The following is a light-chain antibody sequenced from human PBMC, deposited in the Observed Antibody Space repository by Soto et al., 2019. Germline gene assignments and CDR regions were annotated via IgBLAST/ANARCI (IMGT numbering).Light chain of an antibody. CDR2: TTS. Sequence: DIVLTQSPGTLSLSPGERATLSCRASQSGSTNYIAWYQQKPGQAPRLLIYTTSNRATGIPDRFSGSGSGTDFTLTISRLEPEDFAVYYCQQYGSSWTFGQGTKVEIK. V-gene: IGKV3-20*01. J-gene: IGKJ1*01. CDR3: QQYGSSWT. CDR1: QSGSTNY.